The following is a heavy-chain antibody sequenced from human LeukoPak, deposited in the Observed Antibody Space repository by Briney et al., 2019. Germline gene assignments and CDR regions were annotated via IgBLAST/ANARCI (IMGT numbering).Heavy chain of an antibody. CDR3: AKDFNYYDSSGYYVSNDY. J-gene: IGHJ4*02. CDR1: GFTFSSYE. V-gene: IGHV3-30*02. CDR2: IRYDGSNK. D-gene: IGHD3-22*01. Sequence: GGSLRLSCAASGFTFSSYEMNWVRQAPGKGLEWVAFIRYDGSNKYYADSVKGRFTISRDNSKNTLYLQMNSLRAEDTAVYYCAKDFNYYDSSGYYVSNDYWGQGTLVTVSS.